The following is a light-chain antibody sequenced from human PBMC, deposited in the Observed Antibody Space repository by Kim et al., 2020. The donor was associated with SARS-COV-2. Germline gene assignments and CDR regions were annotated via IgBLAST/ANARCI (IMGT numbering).Light chain of an antibody. Sequence: EVVMTQTPATLSVSLGERVTLSCRASQSVTNNLAWYQQKPGQSPRLLIYSASTRATGTPVRFSGSGSGTEFTLTISSLQSEDFAVYYCQQYNAWPPMYTFGQGTKVEI. CDR1: QSVTNN. J-gene: IGKJ2*01. V-gene: IGKV3-15*01. CDR2: SAS. CDR3: QQYNAWPPMYT.